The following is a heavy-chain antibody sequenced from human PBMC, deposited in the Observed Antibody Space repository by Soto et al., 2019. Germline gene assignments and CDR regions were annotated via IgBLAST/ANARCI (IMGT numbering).Heavy chain of an antibody. Sequence: QVQLLQSGTEVKRPGSSVKVSCRASGVSFNSYGFAWVRQAPGRGLEWVGKINPASQLRNYEQSLQGRATITADTSTRTAYMELSGLTSEDTAVYYCARMKLARLDHWGQGTLVTVSS. CDR1: GVSFNSYG. CDR2: INPASQLR. V-gene: IGHV1-69*09. CDR3: ARMKLARLDH. J-gene: IGHJ4*02.